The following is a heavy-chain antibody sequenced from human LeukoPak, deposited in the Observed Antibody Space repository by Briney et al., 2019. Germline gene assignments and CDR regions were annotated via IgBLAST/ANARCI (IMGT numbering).Heavy chain of an antibody. V-gene: IGHV1-2*02. CDR3: ARGRPYYSDP. CDR1: GYIFSGYN. D-gene: IGHD3-10*01. J-gene: IGHJ5*02. Sequence: ASVKVSCKASGYIFSGYNIHWVRQAPGQGLEWIGWINPKSGDTSFALRFQGRVTMTRDTSISTAYMELSSLRSEDTAVYYCARGRPYYSDPWGQGTLVTVSS. CDR2: INPKSGDT.